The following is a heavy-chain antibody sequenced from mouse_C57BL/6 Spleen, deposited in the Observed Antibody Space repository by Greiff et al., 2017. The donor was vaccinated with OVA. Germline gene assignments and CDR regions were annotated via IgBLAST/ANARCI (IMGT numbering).Heavy chain of an antibody. CDR3: AREGPLGRNWYFDV. D-gene: IGHD4-1*01. CDR2: IYPGSGNT. CDR1: GYTFTDYY. Sequence: QVQLQQSGAELVRPGASVKLSCKASGYTFTDYYINWVKQRPGQGLEWIARIYPGSGNTYYNEKFKGKATLTAEKSSSTAYMQLSSLTSEDSAVYFCAREGPLGRNWYFDVWGTGTTVTVSS. V-gene: IGHV1-76*01. J-gene: IGHJ1*03.